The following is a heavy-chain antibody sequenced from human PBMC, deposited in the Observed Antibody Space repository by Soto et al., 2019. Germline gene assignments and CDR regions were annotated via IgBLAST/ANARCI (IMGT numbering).Heavy chain of an antibody. CDR3: ARGSGVNGRWFDS. J-gene: IGHJ5*01. D-gene: IGHD1-26*01. V-gene: IGHV1-46*01. CDR1: GYTFTGYY. CDR2: INPSGGST. Sequence: XSVKVSCKASGYTFTGYYMHLVRQAPGQGLEWMGIINPSGGSTSYAQKFQGRVTMTRDTSTSKVYMELSSLRSEDTAVYYCARGSGVNGRWFDSWGQGTLVTVSS.